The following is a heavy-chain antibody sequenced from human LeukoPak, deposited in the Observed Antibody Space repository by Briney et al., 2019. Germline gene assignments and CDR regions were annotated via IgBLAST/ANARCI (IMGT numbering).Heavy chain of an antibody. CDR2: IYYSGSI. J-gene: IGHJ6*02. CDR1: GYSISSSNW. Sequence: SETLSLTCAVSGYSISSSNWWGWIRQPPGKGLEWIGYIYYSGSIYYNPSLKSRVTMSVDTSKNQFSLKLSSVTAVDTAVYYCARTMSSSHTVYGMDVWGQGTTVIVSS. D-gene: IGHD2-2*02. V-gene: IGHV4-28*05. CDR3: ARTMSSSHTVYGMDV.